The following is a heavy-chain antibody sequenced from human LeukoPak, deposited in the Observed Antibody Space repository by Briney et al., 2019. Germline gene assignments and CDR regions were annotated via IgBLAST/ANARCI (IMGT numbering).Heavy chain of an antibody. V-gene: IGHV1-2*02. CDR3: ARGPNWGSSDY. CDR1: GYTFTGYY. CDR2: INPNSGGT. D-gene: IGHD7-27*01. Sequence: ASVKVSCKASGYTFTGYYMHWVRQAPGQGLEWMGWINPNSGGTNYAQEFQGRVTMTRDTSISTAYMELSRLRSDDTAVYYCARGPNWGSSDYWGQGTLVTVSS. J-gene: IGHJ4*02.